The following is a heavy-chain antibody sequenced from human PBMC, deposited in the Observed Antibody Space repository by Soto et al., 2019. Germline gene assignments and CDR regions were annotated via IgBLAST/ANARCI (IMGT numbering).Heavy chain of an antibody. CDR2: ISASGTTI. J-gene: IGHJ4*02. Sequence: PXGSLRLSCAAAGGSFSGYDMSWIRQAPGKGLEWLGYISASGTTISIADSVKGRFTISRDNAKNSLYLHMNSLRVGEAAVYYCARPNWRGSTAYFDYWGLGNLVTVSS. V-gene: IGHV3-11*01. CDR1: GGSFSGYD. D-gene: IGHD3-16*01. CDR3: ARPNWRGSTAYFDY.